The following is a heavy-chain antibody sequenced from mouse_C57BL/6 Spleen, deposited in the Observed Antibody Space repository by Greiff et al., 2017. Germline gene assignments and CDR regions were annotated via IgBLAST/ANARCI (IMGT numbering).Heavy chain of an antibody. J-gene: IGHJ3*01. CDR2: IDPETGGT. V-gene: IGHV1-15*01. D-gene: IGHD1-1*01. Sequence: VQLVESGAELVRPGASVTLSCKASGYTFTGYEMHWVKQTPVHGLEWIGAIDPETGGTAYNQKFKGKAILTADKSSSTAYMELRSLTSEDSAVYYCARGDDYGGFAYWGQGTLVTVSA. CDR3: ARGDDYGGFAY. CDR1: GYTFTGYE.